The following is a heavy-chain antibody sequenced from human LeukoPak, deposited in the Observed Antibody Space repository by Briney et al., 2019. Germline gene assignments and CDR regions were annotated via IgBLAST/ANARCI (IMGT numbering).Heavy chain of an antibody. CDR1: GFTFSSYE. Sequence: GGSLRLSCAASGFTFSSYEMNWVRQAPGKGLEWVSYISGSGSTIYYADSVKGRFTISRDNAKNSLYLQMNSLRAEDTAVYYCASSAAAEAMVYWGQGTLVTVSS. J-gene: IGHJ4*02. CDR3: ASSAAAEAMVY. V-gene: IGHV3-48*03. D-gene: IGHD6-13*01. CDR2: ISGSGSTI.